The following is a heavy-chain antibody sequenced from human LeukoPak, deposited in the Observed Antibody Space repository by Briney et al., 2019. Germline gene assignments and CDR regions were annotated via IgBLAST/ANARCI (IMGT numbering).Heavy chain of an antibody. CDR3: AKAGEAAPPLNYFGY. V-gene: IGHV3-9*01. CDR2: ISWNSGSI. J-gene: IGHJ4*02. D-gene: IGHD2-15*01. CDR1: GFTFSSYA. Sequence: GGSLRLSCAASGFTFSSYAMHWVRQAPGKGLEWVSGISWNSGSIGYADSVKGRFTISRDNAKNSLYLQMNSLRAEDTALYYCAKAGEAAPPLNYFGYWGQGTLVTVSS.